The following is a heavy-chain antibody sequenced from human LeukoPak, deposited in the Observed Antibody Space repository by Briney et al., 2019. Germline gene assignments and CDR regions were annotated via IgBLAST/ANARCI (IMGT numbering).Heavy chain of an antibody. J-gene: IGHJ4*02. CDR1: GGSISSWY. CDR3: AGDTGQQPYPDY. Sequence: SEILSLTCTVSGGSISSWYWSWIRQPAGKRLEWIGRIKSGGSTNYNPSLKSRVTMSVETSKNQFSLKLDSVTAADTAVYYCAGDTGQQPYPDYWGQGALVTVSS. D-gene: IGHD6-13*01. CDR2: IKSGGST. V-gene: IGHV4-4*07.